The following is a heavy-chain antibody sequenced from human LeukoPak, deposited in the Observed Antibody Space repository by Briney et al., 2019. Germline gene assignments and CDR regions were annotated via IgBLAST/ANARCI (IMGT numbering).Heavy chain of an antibody. CDR1: GFTFDDYA. V-gene: IGHV3-9*01. Sequence: GGSLRLSCAASGFTFDDYAMHWARQAPGKGLEWVSGISWNSGSIGYADSVKGRFTISRDNAKNSLYLQMNSLRAEDTALYYCAKDYGDLDYYGMDVWGQGTTVTVSS. CDR3: AKDYGDLDYYGMDV. D-gene: IGHD4-17*01. J-gene: IGHJ6*02. CDR2: ISWNSGSI.